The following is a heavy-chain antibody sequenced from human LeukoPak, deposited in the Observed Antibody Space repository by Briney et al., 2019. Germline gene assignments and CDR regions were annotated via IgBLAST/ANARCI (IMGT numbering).Heavy chain of an antibody. V-gene: IGHV3-48*03. CDR3: ARVLTVIAAPPGAFDY. D-gene: IGHD6-6*01. CDR1: GFTFSNCA. J-gene: IGHJ4*02. Sequence: GGSLRLSCAVSGFTFSNCAMRWVRQAPGKGLEWVSYISSSGSTIYYADSVKRRFTISRDNAKNSLYLKMNSLRAEDTAVYYCARVLTVIAAPPGAFDYWGQGTLVTVSS. CDR2: ISSSGSTI.